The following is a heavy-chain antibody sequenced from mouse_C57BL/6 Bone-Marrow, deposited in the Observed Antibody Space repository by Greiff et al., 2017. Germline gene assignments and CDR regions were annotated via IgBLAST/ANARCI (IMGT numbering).Heavy chain of an antibody. CDR2: ISSGSSTI. CDR3: ARQGTTDAMDY. J-gene: IGHJ4*01. D-gene: IGHD1-1*01. CDR1: GFTFSDYG. V-gene: IGHV5-17*01. Sequence: DVHLVESGGGLVKPGGSLKLSCAASGFTFSDYGMHWVRQAPEKGLEWVAYISSGSSTIYYADTVKGRFPISRDNAKNTLFLQMTSLRSEDTAMYYCARQGTTDAMDYWGQGTSVTVSS.